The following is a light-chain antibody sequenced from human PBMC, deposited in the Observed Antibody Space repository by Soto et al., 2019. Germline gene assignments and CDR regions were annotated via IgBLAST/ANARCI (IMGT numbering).Light chain of an antibody. CDR1: SSDVGGYNY. V-gene: IGLV2-14*01. CDR2: DVS. CDR3: SSYTSSSTLYV. J-gene: IGLJ1*01. Sequence: QSALTQPASVSGSPGQSITISWTGTSSDVGGYNYVSWYQQHPGKAPKLMIYDVSNRPSGVSNRFSGSKSGNTASLTISGLQAEDEADYYCSSYTSSSTLYVFGTGTNLTVL.